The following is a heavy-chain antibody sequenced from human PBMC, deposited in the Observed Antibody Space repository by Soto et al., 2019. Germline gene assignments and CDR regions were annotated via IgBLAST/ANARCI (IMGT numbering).Heavy chain of an antibody. CDR3: ARAGPDIFNY. V-gene: IGHV3-30-3*01. CDR2: ISYDGSNK. D-gene: IGHD7-27*01. CDR1: GFTFSSYD. J-gene: IGHJ4*02. Sequence: SEGSLRLSWAASGFTFSSYDMHWVRQPPGKGLEWGAVISYDGSNKYYADAVKDRFTISTDNSNNTLYLQMNSLRAEATAVYDCARAGPDIFNYWGQGTLVTVSS.